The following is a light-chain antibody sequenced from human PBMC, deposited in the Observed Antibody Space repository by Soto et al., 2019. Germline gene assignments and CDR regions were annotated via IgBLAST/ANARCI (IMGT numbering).Light chain of an antibody. J-gene: IGKJ1*01. CDR2: GAS. Sequence: EIVLTQSPGTLSLSPGETATLSCRASESVASNYLAWYQQKPGQAHSLLMYGASSRATGIPDRFSGSGSGTDFTLSITRLQPEDCAVYYCQQYGSSPWTSGQGTKVEIK. V-gene: IGKV3-20*01. CDR3: QQYGSSPWT. CDR1: ESVASNY.